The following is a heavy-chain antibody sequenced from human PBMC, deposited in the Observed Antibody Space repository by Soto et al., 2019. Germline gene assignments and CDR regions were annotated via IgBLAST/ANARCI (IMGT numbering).Heavy chain of an antibody. CDR3: TRLNIYGDYRPVR. J-gene: IGHJ4*02. V-gene: IGHV3-73*01. CDR2: IRSKANSYAT. CDR1: GFTFSGSA. Sequence: EVQLVESGGGLVQPGGSLKLSCAASGFTFSGSAMHWVRQASGKGLEWVGRIRSKANSYATAYAASVKGRFTISRDDSKNTAYLQMNSLKTEDTAVYYCTRLNIYGDYRPVRWGQGTLVTVSS. D-gene: IGHD4-17*01.